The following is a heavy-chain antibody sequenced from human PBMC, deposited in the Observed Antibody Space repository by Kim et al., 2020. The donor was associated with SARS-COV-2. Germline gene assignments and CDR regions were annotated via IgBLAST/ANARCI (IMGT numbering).Heavy chain of an antibody. CDR3: AGFGVVIVGAFDI. CDR2: IIPIFGTA. Sequence: SVKVSCKASGGTFSSYAISWVRQAPGQGLEWMGGIIPIFGTANYAQKFQGRVTITADESTSTAYMELSSLRSEDTAVYYCAGFGVVIVGAFDIWGQGTMVTVSS. D-gene: IGHD3-3*01. V-gene: IGHV1-69*13. J-gene: IGHJ3*02. CDR1: GGTFSSYA.